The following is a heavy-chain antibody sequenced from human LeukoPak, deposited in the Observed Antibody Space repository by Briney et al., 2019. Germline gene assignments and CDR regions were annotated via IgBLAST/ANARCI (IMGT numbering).Heavy chain of an antibody. V-gene: IGHV1-8*03. Sequence: ASVQVSCKASGYTFPSYCIIWVRQAPGRGPEWRGWMNPNSGNTGYAQKFQGRVTITRNTSISTAYMELSSLRSEDTAVYYCAREARSNFNYYYMDVWGKGTTVTVSS. J-gene: IGHJ6*03. CDR1: GYTFPSYC. CDR3: AREARSNFNYYYMDV. CDR2: MNPNSGNT. D-gene: IGHD4/OR15-4a*01.